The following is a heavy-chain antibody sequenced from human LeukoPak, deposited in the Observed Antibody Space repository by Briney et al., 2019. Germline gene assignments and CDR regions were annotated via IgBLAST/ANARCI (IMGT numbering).Heavy chain of an antibody. CDR2: ISGDGGSA. J-gene: IGHJ4*02. CDR3: ASPGAWGPTIGDY. Sequence: GGSLRLSCAISGITFDDYAMQWVRQAPGKGLEWVSLISGDGGSAYYSDSVKGRFTISRDNNKKSPYLQMDSLRTEDTAVYYCASPGAWGPTIGDYWGRGTLVTVSS. V-gene: IGHV3-43*02. CDR1: GITFDDYA. D-gene: IGHD5-12*01.